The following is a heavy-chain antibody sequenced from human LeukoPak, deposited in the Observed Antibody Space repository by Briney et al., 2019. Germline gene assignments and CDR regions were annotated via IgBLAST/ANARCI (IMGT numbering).Heavy chain of an antibody. CDR3: ARQRADYFHHYLDV. Sequence: SETLSLTCTVSGGSISSSSYYWDWIRQPPGKGLEWIGNVYYGGNTFYNSSLESRVTISVDMSKNQFSLKLTSLTAADTAVYYCARQRADYFHHYLDVWGKGTSVTVSS. J-gene: IGHJ6*03. CDR2: VYYGGNT. CDR1: GGSISSSSYY. V-gene: IGHV4-39*01.